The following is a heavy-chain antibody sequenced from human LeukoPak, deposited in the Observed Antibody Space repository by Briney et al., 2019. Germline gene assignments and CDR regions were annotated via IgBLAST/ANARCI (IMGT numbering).Heavy chain of an antibody. D-gene: IGHD6-13*01. J-gene: IGHJ6*02. Sequence: PGGSLRLSCAASGFTFSSDSMNWVRQAPGKGLEWVSYISSSSSTIYYADSVKGRFTISRDNAKNSLYLQMNSLRAEDTAVYYCARDLGNSSSWFYYYYYGMDVWGQGTTVTVSS. CDR2: ISSSSSTI. V-gene: IGHV3-48*01. CDR1: GFTFSSDS. CDR3: ARDLGNSSSWFYYYYYGMDV.